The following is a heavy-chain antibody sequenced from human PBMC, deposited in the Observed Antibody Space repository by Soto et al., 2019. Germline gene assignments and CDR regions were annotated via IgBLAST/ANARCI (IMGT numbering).Heavy chain of an antibody. Sequence: AASVKVSCKASGYTFTSYYRHWVRQAPGQGLEWMGIINPSGGSTSYAQKFQGRVTMTRDTSTSTVYMELSSVTAADTAVYYCARKSYYDPYHFDPWGQGTLVTVSS. D-gene: IGHD3-22*01. CDR2: INPSGGST. CDR3: ARKSYYDPYHFDP. CDR1: GYTFTSYY. J-gene: IGHJ5*02. V-gene: IGHV1-46*01.